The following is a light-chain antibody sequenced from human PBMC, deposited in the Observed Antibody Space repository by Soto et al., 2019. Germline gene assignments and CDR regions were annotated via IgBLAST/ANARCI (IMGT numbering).Light chain of an antibody. CDR3: LHHNCSPWT. J-gene: IGKJ1*01. V-gene: IGKV1-17*01. Sequence: DIQMTQSPSSLSASVGDRVTITCRASQGIRNDLGGYQQKPGKAPKRLIYAASSLQSGVPSMFSGSGSGTEFTLTSSSLHHEDFATYYWLHHNCSPWTFGQGTKLEIK. CDR1: QGIRND. CDR2: AAS.